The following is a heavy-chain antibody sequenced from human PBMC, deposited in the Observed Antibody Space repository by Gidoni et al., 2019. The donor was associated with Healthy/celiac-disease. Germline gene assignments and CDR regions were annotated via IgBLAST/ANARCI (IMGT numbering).Heavy chain of an antibody. CDR2: ISSSSSYT. J-gene: IGHJ4*02. V-gene: IGHV3-11*06. CDR3: ARDPAVAGPSGDY. CDR1: GFTFSDYY. D-gene: IGHD6-19*01. Sequence: QVQLVASGGGLVKPGGSLRLSCSASGFTFSDYYMSWIRQAPGKGLEWVSYISSSSSYTNYADSVKGRFTISRDNAKNSLYLQMNSLRAEDTAVYYCARDPAVAGPSGDYWGQGTLVTVSS.